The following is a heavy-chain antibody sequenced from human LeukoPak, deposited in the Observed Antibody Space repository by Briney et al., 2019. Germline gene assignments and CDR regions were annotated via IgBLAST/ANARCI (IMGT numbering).Heavy chain of an antibody. J-gene: IGHJ4*02. Sequence: KSSETLSLTCTVSGGSISSSSYYWAWIRQPPGKGLEWIGSSSYSGSPYYNPSLKSRVTISVDTSQNQFSLRLTSVTAADTAVYYCARSPTKRVPEDYWGQGTLVTVSS. V-gene: IGHV4-39*07. CDR3: ARSPTKRVPEDY. CDR2: SSYSGSP. D-gene: IGHD2-2*01. CDR1: GGSISSSSYY.